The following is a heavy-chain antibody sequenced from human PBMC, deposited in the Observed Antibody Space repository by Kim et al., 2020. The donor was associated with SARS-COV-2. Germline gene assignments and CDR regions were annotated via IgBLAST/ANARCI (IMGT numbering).Heavy chain of an antibody. CDR2: IYYSGST. CDR1: GGSISSSSYY. J-gene: IGHJ3*02. V-gene: IGHV4-39*01. D-gene: IGHD3-22*01. Sequence: SETLSLTCTVSGGSISSSSYYWGWIRQPPGKGLEWIGSIYYSGSTYYNPSLKSRVTISVDTSKNQFSLKLSSVTAADTAVYYCADGGSGYYWDAFDIWGQGTMVTVSS. CDR3: ADGGSGYYWDAFDI.